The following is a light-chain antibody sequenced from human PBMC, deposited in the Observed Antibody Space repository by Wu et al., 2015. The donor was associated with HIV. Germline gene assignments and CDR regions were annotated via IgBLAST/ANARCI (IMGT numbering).Light chain of an antibody. CDR1: QSVNTF. J-gene: IGKJ3*01. CDR2: DAS. Sequence: GEEATLSCRTSQSVNTFLSWYQPETWPRLPDSSIYDASNRAAGIPVRFSGSGSGTDFTLTISNLEPEDSAIYYCQQRGDWPGVTFGPGTKVHIK. CDR3: QQRGDWPGVT. V-gene: IGKV3-11*01.